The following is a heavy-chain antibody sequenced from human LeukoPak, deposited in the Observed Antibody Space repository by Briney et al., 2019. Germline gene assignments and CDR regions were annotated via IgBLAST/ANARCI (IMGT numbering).Heavy chain of an antibody. CDR1: GFTFENYG. V-gene: IGHV3-20*04. Sequence: PGGSLRLSCAASGFTFENYGMTWVRQAPGKGLEWVSHINWSGGTIDYADSVKGRFTISRGDAKRSLYLQMNSLTAEDTALYYCARKGSGIDYWGQGALVAVSS. CDR2: INWSGGTI. J-gene: IGHJ4*02. CDR3: ARKGSGIDY. D-gene: IGHD2-15*01.